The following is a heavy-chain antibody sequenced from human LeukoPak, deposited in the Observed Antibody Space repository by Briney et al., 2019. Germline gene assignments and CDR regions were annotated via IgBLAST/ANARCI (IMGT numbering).Heavy chain of an antibody. V-gene: IGHV1-69*13. J-gene: IGHJ4*02. Sequence: SVKVSCKASGGTFSSYAISWVRQAPGQGLEWMGGIIPIFGTANYAQKFQGRVTITADESTSTAYMELSSLRSEDTAVYYCESALTDIVATKFDYWGQGTLVTVSS. CDR3: ESALTDIVATKFDY. D-gene: IGHD5-12*01. CDR2: IIPIFGTA. CDR1: GGTFSSYA.